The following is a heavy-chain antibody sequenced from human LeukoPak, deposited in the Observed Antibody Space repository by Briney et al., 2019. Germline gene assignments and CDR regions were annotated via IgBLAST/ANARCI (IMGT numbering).Heavy chain of an antibody. J-gene: IGHJ4*02. D-gene: IGHD1-7*01. CDR3: ARARGTGTTRLDY. CDR1: GFTFSSYI. CDR2: ISSSSSFI. Sequence: GGSLRLSCAASGFTFSSYIMNWVRQAPGKGLEWVSSISSSSSFIYYADSVKGRFTISRDNAKNSLYLQMNSLRAEDAAVYYRARARGTGTTRLDYWGQGTLVTVSS. V-gene: IGHV3-21*01.